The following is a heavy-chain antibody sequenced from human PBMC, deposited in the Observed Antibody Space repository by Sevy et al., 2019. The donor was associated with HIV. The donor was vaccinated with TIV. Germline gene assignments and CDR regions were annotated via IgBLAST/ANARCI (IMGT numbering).Heavy chain of an antibody. CDR1: GFTFSSYW. CDR2: INNDGSST. J-gene: IGHJ4*02. D-gene: IGHD5-12*01. Sequence: GGSLRLSCVASGFTFSSYWMHWVRQAPVKGLVWVSRINNDGSSTSYADSVEGGFTMSRDNAKNTLYLQMNSLRAEDMAVYYWARGWMRAQTFDYWGQGTLVTVSS. V-gene: IGHV3-74*01. CDR3: ARGWMRAQTFDY.